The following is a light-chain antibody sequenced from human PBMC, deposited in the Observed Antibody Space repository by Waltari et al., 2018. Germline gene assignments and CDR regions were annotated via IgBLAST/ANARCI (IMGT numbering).Light chain of an antibody. J-gene: IGLJ2*01. CDR1: NLVAKS. V-gene: IGLV3-21*02. Sequence: SYVLTQPPSMSVAPGQTATVTWGGDNLVAKSVPWYQQRAGQAPVLVIFDDTDRPSGIPERFSGSNSDNTATLTIKRVEAGDEADYFCQVWVQSDHRVVFGGGTRLTVL. CDR3: QVWVQSDHRVV. CDR2: DDT.